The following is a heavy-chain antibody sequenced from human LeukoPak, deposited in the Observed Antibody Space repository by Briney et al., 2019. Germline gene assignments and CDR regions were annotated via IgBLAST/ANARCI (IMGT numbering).Heavy chain of an antibody. J-gene: IGHJ3*02. Sequence: SETLSLTCTVSGGSISSYYWSRIRQPPGKGLEWIGEINHSGSTNYNPSLKSRVTISVDTSKNQFSLKLSSVTAADTAVYYCARGLDYDFWSGYYTCAFDIWGQGTMVTVSS. V-gene: IGHV4-34*01. CDR1: GGSISSYY. D-gene: IGHD3-3*01. CDR3: ARGLDYDFWSGYYTCAFDI. CDR2: INHSGST.